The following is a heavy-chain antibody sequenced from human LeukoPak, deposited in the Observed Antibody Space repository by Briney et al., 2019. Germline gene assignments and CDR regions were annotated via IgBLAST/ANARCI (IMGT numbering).Heavy chain of an antibody. CDR1: GFTFSSYS. CDR2: ISSSSSYI. CDR3: ARGDDSGYYDYFDY. J-gene: IGHJ4*02. V-gene: IGHV3-21*04. D-gene: IGHD3-22*01. Sequence: GGSLRLSCAASGFTFSSYSINWVRQAPGKGLEWVSSISSSSSYIYYADSVKGRFTISRDFSKNTVFLHMNSLRAEDTAMYYCARGDDSGYYDYFDYWGQGALVTVSS.